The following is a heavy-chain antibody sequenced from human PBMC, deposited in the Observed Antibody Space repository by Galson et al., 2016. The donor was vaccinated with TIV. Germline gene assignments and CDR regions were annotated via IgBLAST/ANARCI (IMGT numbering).Heavy chain of an antibody. V-gene: IGHV3-64*01. CDR2: ISSDGGST. CDR1: GFTFGIYA. Sequence: SLRLSCAASGFTFGIYAMHWVRQAPGKGLEYVSGISSDGGSTYYANSVKGRFSISRESSKNTVFLQVDSLRAEDLALYYCVREGRDAYNPYFDYWGQGTLATVSS. CDR3: VREGRDAYNPYFDY. J-gene: IGHJ4*02. D-gene: IGHD5-24*01.